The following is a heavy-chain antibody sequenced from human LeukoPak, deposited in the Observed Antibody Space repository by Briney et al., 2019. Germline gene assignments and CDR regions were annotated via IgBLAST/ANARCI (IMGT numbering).Heavy chain of an antibody. J-gene: IGHJ3*02. D-gene: IGHD4-17*01. CDR3: ARDGLTTVTTWNAFDI. CDR2: IYYSGST. CDR1: GGSISSGGYY. V-gene: IGHV4-31*03. Sequence: SETLSLTCTVSGGSISSGGYYWSWIRQHPGKGLEWIGYIYYSGSTYYNPSLKSRVTISVDTSKNQFSLKLSSVTAADTAVYYCARDGLTTVTTWNAFDIWGQGTMVTVSS.